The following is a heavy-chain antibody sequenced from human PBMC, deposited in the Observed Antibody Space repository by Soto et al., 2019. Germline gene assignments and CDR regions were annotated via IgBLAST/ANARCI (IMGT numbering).Heavy chain of an antibody. D-gene: IGHD5-18*01. V-gene: IGHV3-48*02. CDR1: GFTFSSYS. J-gene: IGHJ4*02. CDR2: ISSSSSTI. Sequence: PGGSLRLSCAASGFTFSSYSMNWVRQAPGKGLEWVSYISSSSSTIYYADSVKGRFTISRDNAKNSLYLQMNSLRDEDTAVYYCAREVGVKSYEIEVDYWGQGTLVTVSS. CDR3: AREVGVKSYEIEVDY.